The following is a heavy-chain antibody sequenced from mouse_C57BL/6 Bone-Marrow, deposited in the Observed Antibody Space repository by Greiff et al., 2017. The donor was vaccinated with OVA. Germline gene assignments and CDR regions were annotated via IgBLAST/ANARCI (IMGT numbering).Heavy chain of an antibody. CDR1: GYTFTSYW. V-gene: IGHV1-52*01. CDR2: IDPSDSET. Sequence: VQLQQSGAELVRPGSSVKLSCKASGYTFTSYWMHWVKQRPIQGLEWIGNIDPSDSETHYNQKFKGKATLTVDTSSSTAYMQLSSLTSEDSAVYYCARSYLGYWGQGTTLTVSS. J-gene: IGHJ2*01. CDR3: ARSYLGY.